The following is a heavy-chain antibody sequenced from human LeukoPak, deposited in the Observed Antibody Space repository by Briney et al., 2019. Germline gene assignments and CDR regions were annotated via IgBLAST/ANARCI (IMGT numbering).Heavy chain of an antibody. Sequence: QPGGSLRLSCAASGFTFSGYWMSWVRQAPGKGLEWVANIKQDGSEKYYVDSVKGRFTISRDNAKNSLYLQMNSLRAEDTAVYYCAGGSIAADYWGQGTLVTVSS. CDR1: GFTFSGYW. D-gene: IGHD6-13*01. J-gene: IGHJ4*02. CDR3: AGGSIAADY. V-gene: IGHV3-7*01. CDR2: IKQDGSEK.